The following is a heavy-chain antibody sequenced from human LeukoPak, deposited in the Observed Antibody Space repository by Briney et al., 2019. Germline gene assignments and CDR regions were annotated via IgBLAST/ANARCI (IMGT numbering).Heavy chain of an antibody. CDR1: GGSISSYY. J-gene: IGHJ4*02. CDR3: ARGVLRFLEWLPTAYFDY. Sequence: SETLSLTCSVSGGSISSYYWSWIRQPPGKGLEWIGNIYYSGSTNYNPSLKSRVTISVDTSKNQFSLKLSSVTAADTAVYYCARGVLRFLEWLPTAYFDYWGQGTLVTVSS. D-gene: IGHD3-3*01. V-gene: IGHV4-59*01. CDR2: IYYSGST.